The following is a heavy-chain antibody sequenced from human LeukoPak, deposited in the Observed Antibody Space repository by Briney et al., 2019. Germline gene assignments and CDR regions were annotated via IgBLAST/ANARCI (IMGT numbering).Heavy chain of an antibody. CDR3: VRGITMVRGVPVALHFDY. CDR2: ISAYNGNT. CDR1: GYTFTSYG. V-gene: IGHV1-18*01. Sequence: ASVKVSCKASGYTFTSYGISWVRQAPGQGLGWMGWISAYNGNTNYAQKLQGRVTMTTDTSTSTAYMELRSLRSDDTAVYYCVRGITMVRGVPVALHFDYWGQGTLVTVSS. J-gene: IGHJ4*02. D-gene: IGHD3-10*01.